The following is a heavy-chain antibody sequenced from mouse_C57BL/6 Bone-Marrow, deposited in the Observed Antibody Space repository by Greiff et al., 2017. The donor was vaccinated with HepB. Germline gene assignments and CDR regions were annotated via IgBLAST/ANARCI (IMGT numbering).Heavy chain of an antibody. D-gene: IGHD2-2*01. CDR1: GFTFSDYY. V-gene: IGHV5-12*01. Sequence: EVQVVESGGGLVQPGGSLKLSCAASGFTFSDYYMYWVRQTPEKRLEWVAYISNGGGSTYYPDTVKGRFTISRDNAKNTLYLQMSRLKSEDTAMYYCARQAGYPFAYWGQGTLVTVSA. CDR3: ARQAGYPFAY. J-gene: IGHJ3*01. CDR2: ISNGGGST.